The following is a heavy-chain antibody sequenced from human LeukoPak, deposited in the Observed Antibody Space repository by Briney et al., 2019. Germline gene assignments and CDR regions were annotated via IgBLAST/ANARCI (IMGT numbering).Heavy chain of an antibody. CDR2: ISNTGGGT. J-gene: IGHJ6*02. V-gene: IGHV3-23*01. CDR1: GFTFSSYA. CDR3: AKVPSPFYYYFGMDV. Sequence: GGSLRLSCAASGFTFSSYAMSWVGQAPGKGLEWVSSISNTGGGTYSADSVKGRFTISRDNSMDTLHLQMNSLRAEDTAVYYCAKVPSPFYYYFGMDVWGQGTTVTVSS.